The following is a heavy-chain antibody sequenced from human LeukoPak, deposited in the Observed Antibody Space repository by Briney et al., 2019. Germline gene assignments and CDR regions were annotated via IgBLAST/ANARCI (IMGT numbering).Heavy chain of an antibody. CDR1: GFTFSSYS. CDR3: AKFLLWFGESPVDY. D-gene: IGHD3-10*01. CDR2: ISSSSSYI. J-gene: IGHJ4*02. V-gene: IGHV3-21*04. Sequence: GGSLRLSCAVSGFTFSSYSMNWVRQAPGKGLEWVSSISSSSSYIYYADSVKGRFTISRDNSKKTLYLQMNSLRAEDTAVYYCAKFLLWFGESPVDYWGQGTLVTVSS.